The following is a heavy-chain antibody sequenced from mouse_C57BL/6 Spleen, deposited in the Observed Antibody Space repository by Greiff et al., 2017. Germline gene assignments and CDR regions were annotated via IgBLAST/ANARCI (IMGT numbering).Heavy chain of an antibody. V-gene: IGHV1-52*01. D-gene: IGHD2-5*01. CDR2: IDPSDSET. CDR3: ARWRDSNIDY. CDR1: GYTFTSYW. Sequence: QVQLKQPGAELVRPGSSVKLSCKASGYTFTSYWMHWVKQRPIQGLEWIGNIDPSDSETHYNQKFKDKATLTVDKSSSTAYMQLSSLTSEDSAVYYCARWRDSNIDYWGQGTTLTVSS. J-gene: IGHJ2*01.